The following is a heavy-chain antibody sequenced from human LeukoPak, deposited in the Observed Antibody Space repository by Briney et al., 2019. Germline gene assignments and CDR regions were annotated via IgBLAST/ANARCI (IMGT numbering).Heavy chain of an antibody. J-gene: IGHJ4*02. CDR1: GFTFSSYA. V-gene: IGHV3-30-3*01. CDR2: ISYDGSNK. CDR3: AREDAYCGGDCYPLDY. Sequence: GGSLRLSCAASGFTFSSYAMHWVRPAPGKGLEWVAVISYDGSNKYYADSVKGRFTISRDNSKNTLYLQMNSLRAEDTAVYYCAREDAYCGGDCYPLDYWGQGTLVTVSS. D-gene: IGHD2-21*01.